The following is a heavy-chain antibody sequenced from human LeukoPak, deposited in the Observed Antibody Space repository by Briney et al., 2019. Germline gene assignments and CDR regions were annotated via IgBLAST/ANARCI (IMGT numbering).Heavy chain of an antibody. Sequence: ASVKVSCKTSGYSFNANYIHWVRQAPGQGLEWMGWVNPNSGGTNYAQKFQDRVTMTRDTSISTAYMELYRLRSDDTAMYFCARGRDYYDNSGADYWGQGTLVTVSS. CDR3: ARGRDYYDNSGADY. D-gene: IGHD3-22*01. CDR2: VNPNSGGT. V-gene: IGHV1-2*02. CDR1: GYSFNANY. J-gene: IGHJ4*02.